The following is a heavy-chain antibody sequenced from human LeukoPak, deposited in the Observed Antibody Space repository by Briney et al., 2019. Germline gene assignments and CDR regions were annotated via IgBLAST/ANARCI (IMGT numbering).Heavy chain of an antibody. V-gene: IGHV3-48*03. CDR1: GFTFSSYE. CDR3: ARGAYYDSSASFMDV. J-gene: IGHJ6*03. CDR2: ISSSGSTI. D-gene: IGHD3-22*01. Sequence: PGGSLTLPCAASGFTFSSYEMNWVRQAPGKGLEWVSYISSSGSTIYYADSVKGRFTISRDNAKNSLYLQMNSLRAEDTAVYYCARGAYYDSSASFMDVWGKGTTVTVSS.